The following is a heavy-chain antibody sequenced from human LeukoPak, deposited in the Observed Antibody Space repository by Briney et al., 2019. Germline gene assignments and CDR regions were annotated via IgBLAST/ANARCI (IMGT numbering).Heavy chain of an antibody. Sequence: ASVKVSCKASGYTFTGYYMHWLRQAPGQGLEGMGWIDPNSGAINHAQKFQGRVTMTRDTSITTVYMELSRLRSDDTAVYYCARAPAGYCSGGSCSRATNYWGQGTLVTVSS. D-gene: IGHD2-15*01. CDR3: ARAPAGYCSGGSCSRATNY. J-gene: IGHJ4*02. CDR1: GYTFTGYY. CDR2: IDPNSGAI. V-gene: IGHV1-2*02.